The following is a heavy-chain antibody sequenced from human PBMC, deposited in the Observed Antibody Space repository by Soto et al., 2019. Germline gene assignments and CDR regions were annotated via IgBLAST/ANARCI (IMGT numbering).Heavy chain of an antibody. CDR2: ISTDGSNT. CDR3: ARDQGTDTWTLYY. J-gene: IGHJ4*02. CDR1: GFTFSTYA. Sequence: GGSLRLSCAASGFTFSTYATHWVRQAPGKGLEWVAVISTDGSNTYYADSVKGRFTISRDNSKNTLFLQMNSLRVEDTAVYYCARDQGTDTWTLYYWGLGTLGTAPQ. V-gene: IGHV3-30-3*01. D-gene: IGHD1-20*01.